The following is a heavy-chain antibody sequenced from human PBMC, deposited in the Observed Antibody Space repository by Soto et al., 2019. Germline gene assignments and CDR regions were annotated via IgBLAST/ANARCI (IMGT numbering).Heavy chain of an antibody. CDR2: ISYDGSNK. D-gene: IGHD5-12*01. CDR1: GFTFSSYG. CDR3: AKDPNIVATNYYFDY. Sequence: PGGSLRLSCAASGFTFSSYGMHWVRQAPGKGLEWVAVISYDGSNKYYADSVKGRFTISRDNSKNTLYLQMNSLRAEDTAVYYCAKDPNIVATNYYFDYWGQGTLVTVSS. V-gene: IGHV3-30*18. J-gene: IGHJ4*02.